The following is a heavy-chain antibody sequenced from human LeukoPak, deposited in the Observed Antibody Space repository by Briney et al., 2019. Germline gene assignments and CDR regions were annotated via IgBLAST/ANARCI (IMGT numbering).Heavy chain of an antibody. CDR3: VRVVIYRGNSHFDY. CDR2: ISPNNGNT. V-gene: IGHV1-18*01. J-gene: IGHJ4*02. Sequence: ASVKVSCKASGYSFVSYGITWGRQAPGQGLGWMGWISPNNGNTDYAQKLQGRVTMTTDTSTSTAYMELKRLTYDDTAVLYCVRVVIYRGNSHFDYWGQGTLVTVSS. D-gene: IGHD4-23*01. CDR1: GYSFVSYG.